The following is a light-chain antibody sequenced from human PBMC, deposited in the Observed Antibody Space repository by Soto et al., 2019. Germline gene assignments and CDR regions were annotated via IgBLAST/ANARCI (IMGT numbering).Light chain of an antibody. J-gene: IGKJ4*01. CDR1: QSVLYSSNNKDY. CDR3: QQYYITPLT. CDR2: WAS. Sequence: DIVMTQSPDSLAVSLGERATINCKSSQSVLYSSNNKDYLAWYQQKPGQPPKLLIYWASNRESGVPDRFSGSGSGTDFTLTISSLQAEDVAVYYCQQYYITPLTFCGGTKVEIK. V-gene: IGKV4-1*01.